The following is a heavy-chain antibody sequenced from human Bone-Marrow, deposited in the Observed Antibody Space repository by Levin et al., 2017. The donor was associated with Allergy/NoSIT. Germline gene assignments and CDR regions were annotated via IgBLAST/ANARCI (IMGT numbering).Heavy chain of an antibody. V-gene: IGHV3-23*01. J-gene: IGHJ4*02. CDR1: GFTFSSSA. CDR2: VSDDGDTT. D-gene: IGHD3-3*01. Sequence: PGGSLRLSCVDAGFTFSSSAMSWVRRAPGKGLEWVSGVSDDGDTTYYADSVKGRFAISRDNSRNTLYLQMNSLRAEDTAEYYCAKVPPYFDFWSGSYFFEDWGQGTLVTVSS. CDR3: AKVPPYFDFWSGSYFFED.